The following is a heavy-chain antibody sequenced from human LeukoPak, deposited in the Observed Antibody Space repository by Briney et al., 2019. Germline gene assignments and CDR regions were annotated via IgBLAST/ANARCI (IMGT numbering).Heavy chain of an antibody. CDR2: INPNSGGT. D-gene: IGHD6-6*01. Sequence: ASVKLSCKASGYTFTGYYMHWVRQAPGQGLEWMGWINPNSGGTNYAQKFQGRVTMTRDTSISTAYMELSRLRSDDTAVYYCARVSSIEASFGYWGQGALVTVSS. CDR1: GYTFTGYY. J-gene: IGHJ4*02. CDR3: ARVSSIEASFGY. V-gene: IGHV1-2*02.